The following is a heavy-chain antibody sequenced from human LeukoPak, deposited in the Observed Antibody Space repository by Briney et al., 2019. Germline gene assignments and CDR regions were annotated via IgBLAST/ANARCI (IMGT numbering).Heavy chain of an antibody. D-gene: IGHD6-13*01. Sequence: GGSLKLSCPASGFTFSSYSMNWVRKAPGKGLDWVSSISSSSTYIYYADSVKGRFTVSRDNAKNSLYLQMNSLRAEDTAVYFCASQYTSSRIFDDWGQGTLVTVSS. CDR1: GFTFSSYS. CDR3: ASQYTSSRIFDD. CDR2: ISSSSTYI. V-gene: IGHV3-21*01. J-gene: IGHJ4*02.